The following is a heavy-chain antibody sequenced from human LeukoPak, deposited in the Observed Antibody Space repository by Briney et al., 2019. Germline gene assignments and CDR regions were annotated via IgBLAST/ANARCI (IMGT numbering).Heavy chain of an antibody. V-gene: IGHV3-74*01. D-gene: IGHD2-2*02. CDR2: IKSDGSST. CDR1: GFTFSNYA. J-gene: IGHJ4*02. CDR3: ARGNLPDIVVVPAAIGDY. Sequence: GGSLRLSCAASGFTFSNYAMSWVRQAPGKGLEWVSRIKSDGSSTSYADSVKGRFTISRDNAKNTLYLQMNSLRAEDTAVYYCARGNLPDIVVVPAAIGDYWGQGTLVTVSS.